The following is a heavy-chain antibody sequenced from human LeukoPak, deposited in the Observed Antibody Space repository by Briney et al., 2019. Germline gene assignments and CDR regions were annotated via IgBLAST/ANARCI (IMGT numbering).Heavy chain of an antibody. Sequence: PGGSLRVSCAASGFTVSSNYMSWVRQAPGKGLEWVSVIYSGGGTEYADSVKGRFTISIDTSKNTLYLQMNSLRVEDTDVYYCARSSHYDILTGYSEEDAFDIWGQGTMVTVSS. D-gene: IGHD3-9*01. J-gene: IGHJ3*02. CDR2: IYSGGGT. CDR1: GFTVSSNY. V-gene: IGHV3-53*01. CDR3: ARSSHYDILTGYSEEDAFDI.